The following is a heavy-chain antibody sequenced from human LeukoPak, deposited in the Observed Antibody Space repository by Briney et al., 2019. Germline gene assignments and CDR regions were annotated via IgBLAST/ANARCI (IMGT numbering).Heavy chain of an antibody. CDR1: GGSISSYY. CDR2: IYYSGST. Sequence: SETLSLTCTVSGGSISSYYWGWIRQPPGKGLECIGSIYYSGSTYYNPSLKSRVTISVDTSKNQFSLKLSSVTAADTAVYYCARERYSSSWYGREIDYWGQGTLVTVSS. D-gene: IGHD6-13*01. V-gene: IGHV4-39*07. J-gene: IGHJ4*02. CDR3: ARERYSSSWYGREIDY.